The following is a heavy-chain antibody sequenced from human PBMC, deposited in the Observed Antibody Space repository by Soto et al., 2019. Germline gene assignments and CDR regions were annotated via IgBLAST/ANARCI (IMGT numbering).Heavy chain of an antibody. J-gene: IGHJ6*02. V-gene: IGHV1-69*06. Sequence: SVKVSCKASGGTFSSYAISWVRQAPGQGLEWMGGIIPIFGTANYAQKFQGRGTITADKSTSTAYMELSSLRSEDTAVYYCASRSYVSNLYYYYGMDVWGQGTTVTVS. CDR3: ASRSYVSNLYYYYGMDV. CDR2: IIPIFGTA. D-gene: IGHD3-16*01. CDR1: GGTFSSYA.